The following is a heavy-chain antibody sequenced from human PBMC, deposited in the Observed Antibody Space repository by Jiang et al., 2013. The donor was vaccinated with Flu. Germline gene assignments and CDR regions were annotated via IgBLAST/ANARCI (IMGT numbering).Heavy chain of an antibody. Sequence: PGESLKISCKGSGYSFTSYWIGWVRQMPGKGLEWMGIIYPGDSDTRYSPSFQGQVTISADKSISTAYLQWSSLKASDTAMYYCARHEGIGIVVVPAAFDYWGQGTLVTVSS. D-gene: IGHD2-2*01. CDR2: IYPGDSDT. CDR3: ARHEGIGIVVVPAAFDY. J-gene: IGHJ4*02. CDR1: GYSFTSYW. V-gene: IGHV5-51*01.